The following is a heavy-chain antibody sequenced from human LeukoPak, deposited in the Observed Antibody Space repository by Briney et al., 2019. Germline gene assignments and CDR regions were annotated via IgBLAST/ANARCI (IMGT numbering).Heavy chain of an antibody. Sequence: GGSLRLSCAASGFTFSSYAISWVRQAPGQGLEWMGRIIPILGIANYAQKFQGRVTITADKSTSTAYMELSSLRSEDTAVYYCARGLTTLHAFDIWGQGTMVTVSS. CDR2: IIPILGIA. V-gene: IGHV1-69*04. D-gene: IGHD4-4*01. J-gene: IGHJ3*02. CDR1: GFTFSSYA. CDR3: ARGLTTLHAFDI.